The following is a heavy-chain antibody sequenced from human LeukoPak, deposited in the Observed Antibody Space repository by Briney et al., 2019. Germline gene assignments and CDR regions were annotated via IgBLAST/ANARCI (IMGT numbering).Heavy chain of an antibody. V-gene: IGHV3-74*01. D-gene: IGHD5-12*01. Sequence: GGSLRLSCAASGFTFSIAWMSWVRQARGKGLVWVARINSDGSSTSYADSVKGRFTISRDNAKNTLYLQMNNLRAEDTAVYYCARDRGYACDIWGQGTMVTVSS. J-gene: IGHJ3*02. CDR1: GFTFSIAW. CDR2: INSDGSST. CDR3: ARDRGYACDI.